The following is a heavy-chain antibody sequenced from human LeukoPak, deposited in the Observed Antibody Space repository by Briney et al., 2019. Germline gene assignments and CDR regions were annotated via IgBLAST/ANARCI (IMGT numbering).Heavy chain of an antibody. Sequence: ASVKVSCKASGYTFSGYGINWVRQAPGQGLEWMGGISVYNGNTNFAQKFQERVTLTTETSTSTAYMELRSLRSDDAAVYFCAVGYCSGGSCYSSQYWGQGTLVTVSS. CDR3: AVGYCSGGSCYSSQY. CDR1: GYTFSGYG. J-gene: IGHJ4*02. D-gene: IGHD2-15*01. CDR2: ISVYNGNT. V-gene: IGHV1-18*01.